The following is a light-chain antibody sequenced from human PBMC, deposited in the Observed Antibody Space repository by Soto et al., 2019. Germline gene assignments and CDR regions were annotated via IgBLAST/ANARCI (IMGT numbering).Light chain of an antibody. CDR1: HGISSY. CDR3: QQLNSYFYT. V-gene: IGKV1-9*01. CDR2: AAS. J-gene: IGKJ2*01. Sequence: DIQLTQSPSFLSASVGDRVTITCRASHGISSYLAWYQQKPGKAPKLLIYAASTLQSGVPSRFSGSGSGTEFTLTISSLQPEDFATYYCQQLNSYFYTFGQGTKLEIK.